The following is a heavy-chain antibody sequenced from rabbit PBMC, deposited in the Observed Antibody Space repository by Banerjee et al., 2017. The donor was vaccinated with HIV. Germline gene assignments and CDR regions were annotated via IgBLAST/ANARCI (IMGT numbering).Heavy chain of an antibody. D-gene: IGHD2-1*01. CDR3: ARDPGGSMDL. CDR2: IYTSSGST. V-gene: IGHV1S45*01. J-gene: IGHJ4*01. Sequence: QEQLEESGGGLVKPEGSLKLSCTASGFSFSSSYYMCWVRQAPGKGLELIACIYTSSGSTCYASWVNGRFTISKTSSTTVTLQMTSLTGADTATYFCARDPGGSMDLWGPGTLVTVS. CDR1: GFSFSSSYY.